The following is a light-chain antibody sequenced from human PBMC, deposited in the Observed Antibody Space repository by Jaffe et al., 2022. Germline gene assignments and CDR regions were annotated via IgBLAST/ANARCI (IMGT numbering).Light chain of an antibody. CDR1: ALPQQY. J-gene: IGLJ3*02. V-gene: IGLV3-25*03. CDR3: QSADSSGTSLGV. CDR2: KDS. Sequence: SYELTQPPSVSVSPGQTARITCSGDALPQQYAYWYQQKPGQAPVLVIYKDSERPSGIPERFSGSSSGTTVTLSISGVQAEDEADYYCQSADSSGTSLGVFGGGTKLTVL.